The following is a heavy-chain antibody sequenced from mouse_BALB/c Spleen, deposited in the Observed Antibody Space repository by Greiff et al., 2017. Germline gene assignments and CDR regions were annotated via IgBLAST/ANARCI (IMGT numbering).Heavy chain of an antibody. J-gene: IGHJ4*01. CDR3: ARWLLLFYAMDY. D-gene: IGHD2-3*01. Sequence: EVKLMESGAELVKPGASVKLSCTASGFNINDSYMHWVKQRPEQGLEWIGRIDPANGNTKYDPKFQGKATITADKSSNTAYLQLSSLTSEDTAVYYCARWLLLFYAMDYWGQGTSVTVSS. CDR1: GFNINDSY. CDR2: IDPANGNT. V-gene: IGHV14-3*02.